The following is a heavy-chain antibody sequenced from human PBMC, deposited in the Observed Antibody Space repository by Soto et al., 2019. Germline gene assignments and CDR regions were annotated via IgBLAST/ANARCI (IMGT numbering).Heavy chain of an antibody. Sequence: PSETLSLTCAVYGGSFSGYYWSWIRQPPGKGLEWIGEINHSGSTNYNPSLKSRVTISVDTSKNQFSLKLSSVTAADTAVYYCARGPRITMVRGVNGFDPWGQGTLVTVSS. V-gene: IGHV4-34*01. CDR3: ARGPRITMVRGVNGFDP. D-gene: IGHD3-10*01. CDR2: INHSGST. CDR1: GGSFSGYY. J-gene: IGHJ5*02.